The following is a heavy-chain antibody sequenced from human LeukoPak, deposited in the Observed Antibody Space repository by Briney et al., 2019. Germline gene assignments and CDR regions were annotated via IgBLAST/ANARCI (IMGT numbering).Heavy chain of an antibody. D-gene: IGHD3-22*01. J-gene: IGHJ4*02. CDR3: ARGWGVYYDSSVFYPCDY. CDR2: MNPNSGNT. Sequence: GASVKVSCKASGYTFTSYDINWVRQATGQGLEWMGWMNPNSGNTGYAQKFQGRVTMTRNTSISTAYMELSSLRSEDTAVYYCARGWGVYYDSSVFYPCDYGGKETLATFP. CDR1: GYTFTSYD. V-gene: IGHV1-8*01.